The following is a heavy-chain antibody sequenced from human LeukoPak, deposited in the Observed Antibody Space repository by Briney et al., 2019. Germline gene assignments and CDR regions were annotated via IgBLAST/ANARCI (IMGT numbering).Heavy chain of an antibody. CDR3: ASWSGFESYYYYYGMDV. Sequence: KSGGSLRLSCAASGFTFSSYSMNWVRQAPGKGLEWVSSISSSSSYIYYADSVKGRFTISRDNAKNSLYLLMNSLRAEDTAVYYCASWSGFESYYYYYGMDVWGQGTTVTVSS. CDR2: ISSSSSYI. D-gene: IGHD3-3*01. CDR1: GFTFSSYS. V-gene: IGHV3-21*01. J-gene: IGHJ6*02.